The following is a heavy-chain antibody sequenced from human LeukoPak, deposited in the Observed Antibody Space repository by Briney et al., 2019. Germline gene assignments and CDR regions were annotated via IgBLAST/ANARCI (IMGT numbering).Heavy chain of an antibody. CDR2: VMQDGREK. Sequence: GGSRRLSCVGSGFIYGNYWMHWVRPAPGKGLEWVASVMQDGREKHYVDSVKGRFVISRDNTQNSVFLQMNSLRAEDTAVYYCAKEGSYYYGMDVWGQGTTVTVSS. CDR1: GFIYGNYW. V-gene: IGHV3-7*03. CDR3: AKEGSYYYGMDV. J-gene: IGHJ6*02.